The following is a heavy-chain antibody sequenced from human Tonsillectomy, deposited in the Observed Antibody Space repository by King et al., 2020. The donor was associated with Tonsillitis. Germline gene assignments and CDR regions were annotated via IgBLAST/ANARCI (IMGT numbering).Heavy chain of an antibody. V-gene: IGHV1-18*01. D-gene: IGHD2-21*02. J-gene: IGHJ4*02. CDR3: ARGQPYCGGDCHSDY. Sequence: GQLVQSGAEVKKPGASVKVSCKASGYTYTNYGISWVRQAPGQGLEWMGCISTNNGNMNYAQKFQGRVTMTTDTSTSTAYMELRGLTSDDTAMYYCARGQPYCGGDCHSDYWGQGTLVTVSS. CDR2: ISTNNGNM. CDR1: GYTYTNYG.